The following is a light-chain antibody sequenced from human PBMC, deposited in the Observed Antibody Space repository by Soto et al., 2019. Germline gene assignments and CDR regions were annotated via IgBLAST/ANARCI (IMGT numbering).Light chain of an antibody. CDR3: QQYYGFPYT. CDR2: AAS. J-gene: IGKJ2*01. Sequence: AIRMTQSPSSFSASTGDRVTITCRASQAISSYLAWYQQKPGKAPKLLIYAASTLQSGVPSRFSGSGSGTDFTLTISCLQSEDVATYYCQQYYGFPYTFGQGTKLEIK. V-gene: IGKV1-8*01. CDR1: QAISSY.